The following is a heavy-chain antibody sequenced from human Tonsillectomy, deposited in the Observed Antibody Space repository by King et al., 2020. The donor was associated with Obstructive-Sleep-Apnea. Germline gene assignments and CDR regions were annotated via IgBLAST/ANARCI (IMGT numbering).Heavy chain of an antibody. CDR1: GFTFDDYG. CDR2: VSWDGATT. J-gene: IGHJ4*02. V-gene: IGHV3-43D*03. Sequence: VQLVESGGAVVQPGGSLRLSCVVSGFTFDDYGMHWVRHAPGKGLEWVALVSWDGATTFYADSVKGRFTISRDNSKNSLYLQMTSLRVEDTALYYCAKDSQYSVGSLGHWGQGTLVTVSS. CDR3: AKDSQYSVGSLGH. D-gene: IGHD1-26*01.